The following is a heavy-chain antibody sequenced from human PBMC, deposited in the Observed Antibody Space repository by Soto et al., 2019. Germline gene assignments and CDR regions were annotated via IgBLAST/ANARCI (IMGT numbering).Heavy chain of an antibody. J-gene: IGHJ4*02. D-gene: IGHD2-21*02. CDR1: GGTFSSYT. V-gene: IGHV1-69*02. CDR2: IIPIVGIT. Sequence: QVQLVQSGAEVKKPGSSVKVSCKASGGTFSSYTISWVRQAPGQGLEWMGRIIPIVGITKYAQKFQGRVTITEDKSTSTAYMELSSLRSEDTAVYYCARDDGLAYCGGDCYSWGQGTLVTVSS. CDR3: ARDDGLAYCGGDCYS.